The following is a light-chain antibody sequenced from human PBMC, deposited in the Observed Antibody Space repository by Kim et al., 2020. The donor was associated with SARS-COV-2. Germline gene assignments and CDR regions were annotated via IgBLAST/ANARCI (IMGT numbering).Light chain of an antibody. CDR3: QQYGSSPPYT. J-gene: IGKJ2*01. V-gene: IGKV3-20*01. CDR2: GAS. CDR1: QSVSSSY. Sequence: SPGETATPSCRASQSVSSSYLAWYQQKPGQAPRLLIYGASSRATGIPDRFSGSGSGTDFTLTISRLEPEDFAVYYCQQYGSSPPYTFGQGTKLEI.